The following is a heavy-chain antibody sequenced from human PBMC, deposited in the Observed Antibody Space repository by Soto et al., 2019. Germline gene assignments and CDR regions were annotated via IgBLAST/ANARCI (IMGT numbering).Heavy chain of an antibody. CDR3: ARFGYYYDSSGYYLDAFDI. CDR2: ISSSSSYI. J-gene: IGHJ3*02. CDR1: GFTFSSYE. D-gene: IGHD3-22*01. Sequence: GGSLRLSCAASGFTFSSYEMNWVRQAPGKGLEWVSSISSSSSYIYYADSVKGRFTISRDNAKNSLYLQMNSLRAEDTAVYYCARFGYYYDSSGYYLDAFDIWGQGTMVTVSS. V-gene: IGHV3-21*01.